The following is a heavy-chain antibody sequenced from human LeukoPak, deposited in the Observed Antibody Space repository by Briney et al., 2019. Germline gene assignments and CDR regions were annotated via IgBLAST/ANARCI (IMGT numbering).Heavy chain of an antibody. V-gene: IGHV3-66*02. Sequence: PGGSLRLSCAASGFTVTSNYMSWVRQARGKGLEWVSVIYTGGSTYYADSVKGRFTISRDNSKNTLYLQMNSLRAEDTAVYYCTRGNHNYDSSGRDWGQGTLVTVSS. CDR3: TRGNHNYDSSGRD. D-gene: IGHD3-22*01. J-gene: IGHJ4*02. CDR1: GFTVTSNY. CDR2: IYTGGST.